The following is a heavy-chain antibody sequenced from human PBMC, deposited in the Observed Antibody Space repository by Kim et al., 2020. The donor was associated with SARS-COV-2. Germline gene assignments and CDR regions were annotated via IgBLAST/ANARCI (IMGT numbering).Heavy chain of an antibody. CDR3: ARPRREMATSTRDAAFDI. CDR2: INPNSGGT. Sequence: ASVKVSCKASGYTFTGYYMHWVRQAPGQGLEWMGWINPNSGGTNYAQKFQGRVTMTRDTSISTAYMELSRLRSDYTAVYYCARPRREMATSTRDAAFDIWGQGTMVTVSS. V-gene: IGHV1-2*02. D-gene: IGHD5-12*01. J-gene: IGHJ3*02. CDR1: GYTFTGYY.